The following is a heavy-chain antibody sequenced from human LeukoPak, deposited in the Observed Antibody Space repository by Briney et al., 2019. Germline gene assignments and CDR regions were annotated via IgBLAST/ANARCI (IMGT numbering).Heavy chain of an antibody. Sequence: GGSLRLSCAASGFTFSSYSMNWVRQAPGKGLEWVSYISSSSSTIYYADSVKGRFTISRDNAKNSLYLRMNSLRAEDTAVYYCARDDRIAVAGYYFDYWGQGTLVTVSS. V-gene: IGHV3-48*01. D-gene: IGHD6-19*01. CDR1: GFTFSSYS. J-gene: IGHJ4*02. CDR3: ARDDRIAVAGYYFDY. CDR2: ISSSSSTI.